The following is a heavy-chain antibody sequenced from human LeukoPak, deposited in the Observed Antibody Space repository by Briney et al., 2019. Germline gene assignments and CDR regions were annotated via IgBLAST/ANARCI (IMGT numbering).Heavy chain of an antibody. D-gene: IGHD3-10*01. Sequence: PGGSLRLSCAASGFTFSSYAMSWVRQAPGKGLEWVSAISGSGGSTYYADSVKGRFTISRDNSKSTLYLQMNSLRAEDTAVYYCAKDEVLLWFGGFDYWGQGTLVTVSS. CDR1: GFTFSSYA. J-gene: IGHJ4*02. CDR3: AKDEVLLWFGGFDY. V-gene: IGHV3-23*01. CDR2: ISGSGGST.